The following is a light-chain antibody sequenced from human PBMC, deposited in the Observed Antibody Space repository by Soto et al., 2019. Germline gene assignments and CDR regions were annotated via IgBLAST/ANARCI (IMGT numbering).Light chain of an antibody. J-gene: IGLJ2*01. CDR1: TGAVTSGHY. Sequence: HAVVTQEPSLTVSPGGTVTLTCGSSTGAVTSGHYPYWFQQKPGQAPRTLIYDTSNKHSWTPARFSGSLLGGKAALTLSGAQPEDEAEYYCLLSYSGARGVFGGGTQLTVL. V-gene: IGLV7-46*01. CDR2: DTS. CDR3: LLSYSGARGV.